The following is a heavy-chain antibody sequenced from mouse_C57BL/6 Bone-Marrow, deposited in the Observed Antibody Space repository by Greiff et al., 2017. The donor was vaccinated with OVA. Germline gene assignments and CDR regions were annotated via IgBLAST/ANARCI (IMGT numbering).Heavy chain of an antibody. CDR2: ISNGGGST. D-gene: IGHD3-2*02. CDR3: ARRTGYGPYAMDY. J-gene: IGHJ4*01. CDR1: GFTFSDYY. Sequence: EVKVEESGGGLVQPGGSLKLSCAASGFTFSDYYMYWVRQTPEKRLEWVAYISNGGGSTYYPDTVKGRFTISRDNAKNTLYLQMSRLKSEDTAMYYCARRTGYGPYAMDYWGQGTSVTVSS. V-gene: IGHV5-12*01.